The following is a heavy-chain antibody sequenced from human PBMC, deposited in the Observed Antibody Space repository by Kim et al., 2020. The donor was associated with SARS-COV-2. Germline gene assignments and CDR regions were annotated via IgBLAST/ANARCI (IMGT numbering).Heavy chain of an antibody. Sequence: GGSLRLSCAASGFTFSSYAMSWVRQAPGKGLEWVSAISGSGGSTYYADSVKGRFTISRDNSKNTLYLQMNSLRAEDTAVYYCAKDSLLEVRGVGINWFDPWGQGTLVTVSS. J-gene: IGHJ5*02. D-gene: IGHD3-10*01. CDR1: GFTFSSYA. CDR3: AKDSLLEVRGVGINWFDP. CDR2: ISGSGGST. V-gene: IGHV3-23*01.